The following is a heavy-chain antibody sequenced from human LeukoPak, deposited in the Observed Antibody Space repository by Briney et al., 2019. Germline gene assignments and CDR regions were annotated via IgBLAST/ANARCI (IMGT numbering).Heavy chain of an antibody. Sequence: AGGSLRLSCVASGFSFRTYAMHWVRQAPGKGLEWVAFIRYDGSNKYYADSVKGRFTISRDNSKNTLYLQMNSLRAEDTAVYYCAKDRRPLITMVRGVPLWGQGTLVTVSS. V-gene: IGHV3-30*02. CDR2: IRYDGSNK. J-gene: IGHJ4*02. D-gene: IGHD3-10*01. CDR3: AKDRRPLITMVRGVPL. CDR1: GFSFRTYA.